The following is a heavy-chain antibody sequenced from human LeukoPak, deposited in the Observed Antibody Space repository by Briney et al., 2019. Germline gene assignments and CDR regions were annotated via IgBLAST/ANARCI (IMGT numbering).Heavy chain of an antibody. CDR3: ARQGYDILTGYIDAFDI. J-gene: IGHJ3*02. Sequence: SETLSLTCTVSGGSISSYYWSWIRQPPGKGLEWIGYISYSGSTNYNPSLKSRVTISIDTSKNQFSLKLRSVTAADTAVYYCARQGYDILTGYIDAFDIWGQGTMVTVSS. CDR1: GGSISSYY. V-gene: IGHV4-59*08. CDR2: ISYSGST. D-gene: IGHD3-9*01.